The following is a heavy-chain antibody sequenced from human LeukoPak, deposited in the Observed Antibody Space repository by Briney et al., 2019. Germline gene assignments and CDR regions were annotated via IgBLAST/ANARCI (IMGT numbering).Heavy chain of an antibody. J-gene: IGHJ3*02. CDR1: GFTFKRYH. CDR2: IDGGGTNT. Sequence: GGSLRLSCAASGFTFKRYHMSWVRQAPGKGLDWVSSIDGGGTNTYYADSVKGRFTISRDNSKNTLSLQMNSLRAEDTAVYYCAKDRSLDYDRQKGAFDIWGQGTMVTVSS. D-gene: IGHD3-22*01. CDR3: AKDRSLDYDRQKGAFDI. V-gene: IGHV3-23*01.